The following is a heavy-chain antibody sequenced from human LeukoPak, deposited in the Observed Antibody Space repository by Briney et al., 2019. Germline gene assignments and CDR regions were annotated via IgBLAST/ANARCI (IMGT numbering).Heavy chain of an antibody. CDR1: GFTFIDYG. V-gene: IGHV3-20*04. Sequence: GGSLNLSCAASGFTFIDYGWTWVRKPQGKGLEWVSVINGNGGSTGYADSVKGRFTISRDNAKSSLYLQMNSLRAEDTAVYYCARANSGDDSFGYWFDPWGQGTLVTVSS. D-gene: IGHD5-12*01. CDR3: ARANSGDDSFGYWFDP. J-gene: IGHJ5*02. CDR2: INGNGGST.